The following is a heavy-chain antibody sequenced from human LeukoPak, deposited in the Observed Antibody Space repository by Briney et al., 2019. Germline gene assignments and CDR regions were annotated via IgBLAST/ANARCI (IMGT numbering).Heavy chain of an antibody. CDR3: ARMTVEFIWNPPGYYYMDV. D-gene: IGHD1-1*01. V-gene: IGHV3-48*01. CDR2: INNDGCDI. CDR1: EFSITAYS. J-gene: IGHJ6*03. Sequence: GGSLRLSCVASEFSITAYSMNWVRQAPGKGLQWVSYINNDGCDIHYADPVKGRFDISRDLEKNTLVLQLNSLRVEDTAVYYCARMTVEFIWNPPGYYYMDVWGRGTTVTVSS.